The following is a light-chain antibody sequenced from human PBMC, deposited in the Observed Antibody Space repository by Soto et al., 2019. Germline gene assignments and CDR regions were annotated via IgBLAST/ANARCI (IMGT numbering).Light chain of an antibody. CDR2: EVS. Sequence: QSVLTQPPSASGSPGQSVTISCTGTSSDVGGSNYVSWYQQHPGKAPKLMIYEVSKRPSGVPDRFSGSKSGNTASLTVSGLQADDEADYYCSSYAGSNKPIYAFGTGTKLTVL. V-gene: IGLV2-8*01. J-gene: IGLJ1*01. CDR1: SSDVGGSNY. CDR3: SSYAGSNKPIYA.